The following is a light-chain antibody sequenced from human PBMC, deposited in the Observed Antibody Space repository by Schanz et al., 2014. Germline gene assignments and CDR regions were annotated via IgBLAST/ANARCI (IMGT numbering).Light chain of an antibody. V-gene: IGKV3-20*01. Sequence: EIVLTQSPGTLSLSPGERATLSCRASQSIGSDLAWYQQRPGQAPRLLIYGASSRATGIPDRFSGSGSGTDFTLTISRLEPEDFAVYYCQHGITFGQGTRLEIK. CDR3: QHGIT. J-gene: IGKJ5*01. CDR1: QSIGSD. CDR2: GAS.